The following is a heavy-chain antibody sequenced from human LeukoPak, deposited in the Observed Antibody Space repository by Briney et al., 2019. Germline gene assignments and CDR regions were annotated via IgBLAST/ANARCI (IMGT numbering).Heavy chain of an antibody. CDR2: IYYGGST. Sequence: SETLSLTCTVSGGSISSYYWSWLRQPPGKGLEWIGYIYYGGSTNYNPSLKSRVTISVDTSKNQFSLKLSSVTAADTAVYYCARVLRYSSSWYYFDYWGQGTLVTVSS. CDR1: GGSISSYY. D-gene: IGHD6-13*01. J-gene: IGHJ4*02. CDR3: ARVLRYSSSWYYFDY. V-gene: IGHV4-59*01.